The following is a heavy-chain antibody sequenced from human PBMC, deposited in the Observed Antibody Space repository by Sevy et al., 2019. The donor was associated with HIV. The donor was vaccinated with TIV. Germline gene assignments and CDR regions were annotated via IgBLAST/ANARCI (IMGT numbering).Heavy chain of an antibody. V-gene: IGHV4-39*02. CDR2: IYYSGST. D-gene: IGHD1-20*01. CDR3: ARIYNWNDVNAFDI. CDR1: GGSISSSSYY. J-gene: IGHJ3*02. Sequence: SDTLSLTCTVSGGSISSSSYYWGWIRQPPGKGLEWIGSIYYSGSTYYNPSLKSRVTISVDTSKNHFSLKLSTVTAADTAVYYCARIYNWNDVNAFDIWGQGTMVTVSS.